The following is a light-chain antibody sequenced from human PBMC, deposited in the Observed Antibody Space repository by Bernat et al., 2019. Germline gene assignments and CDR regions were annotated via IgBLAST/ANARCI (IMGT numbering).Light chain of an antibody. CDR1: QSLLHSNGYYY. V-gene: IGKV2-28*01. J-gene: IGKJ2*04. Sequence: IVVTQSPLSLPVTPGEPASISCRSSQSLLHSNGYYYLDWYLQKPGQSPQLLIYMGSTRASGVPDRFSGSGSGTDFTLKISRVEAEDVGVYYCMQALQTPCSFSQGTKLEIK. CDR3: MQALQTPCS. CDR2: MGS.